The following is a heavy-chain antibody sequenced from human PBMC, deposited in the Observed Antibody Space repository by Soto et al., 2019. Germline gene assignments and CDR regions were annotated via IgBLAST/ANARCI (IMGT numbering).Heavy chain of an antibody. J-gene: IGHJ4*02. D-gene: IGHD5-18*01. CDR3: AKGDAAMPYFFDY. V-gene: IGHV3-23*01. Sequence: RRLSCAASGFTVSNYAMSWVRQAPGKGLEWVSAVRGSGGSTYHADSVKGRFTISRDNSKNTLYLQMNSLRAEDTAVYYCAKGDAAMPYFFDYWGQGTLVTVSS. CDR1: GFTVSNYA. CDR2: VRGSGGST.